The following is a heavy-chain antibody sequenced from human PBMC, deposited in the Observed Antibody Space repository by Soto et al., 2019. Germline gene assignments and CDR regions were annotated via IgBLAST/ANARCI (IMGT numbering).Heavy chain of an antibody. Sequence: QVQLVQSGAEVKKPGASVKVSCKTSGYTFTSYAISWVRQAPGQGLEWMGWISAYNGNTKYAQKLQGSVTMTTDTSTSTDYMDLRSLRSDDTAVYYCARDHGGGITFEWGQGTQVTVSS. CDR1: GYTFTSYA. J-gene: IGHJ4*02. CDR2: ISAYNGNT. V-gene: IGHV1-18*01. CDR3: ARDHGGGITFE. D-gene: IGHD3-16*01.